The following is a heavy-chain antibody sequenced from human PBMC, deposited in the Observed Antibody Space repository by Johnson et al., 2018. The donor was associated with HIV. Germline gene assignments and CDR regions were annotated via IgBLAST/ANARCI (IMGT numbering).Heavy chain of an antibody. CDR3: ANLIGGGI. J-gene: IGHJ3*02. CDR1: GFSVSASY. CDR2: IYRGGAT. D-gene: IGHD3-16*01. V-gene: IGHV3-66*01. Sequence: VQLVESGGGLVQPGGSLRLSCAASGFSVSASYMSWLRQAPGKALEWVSVIYRGGATYYAASVQGRFTISRDNSKNTLYLQMNSLRVEDTAVYYCANLIGGGIWGQGTMVTVSS.